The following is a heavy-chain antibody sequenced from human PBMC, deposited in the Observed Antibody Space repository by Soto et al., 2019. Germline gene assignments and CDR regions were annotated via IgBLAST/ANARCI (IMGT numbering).Heavy chain of an antibody. J-gene: IGHJ3*02. CDR1: GFTFSSYG. V-gene: IGHV3-30*03. CDR3: ARDFSPKNYYDFWSGYYQDAFDI. D-gene: IGHD3-3*01. Sequence: SLRLSCAASGFTFSSYGMHWVRQAPGKGLEWVAVITYDGSNKYYVDSVKGRFTISRDNAKNSLYLQMNSLRAEDTAVYYCARDFSPKNYYDFWSGYYQDAFDIWGQGTMVTVSS. CDR2: ITYDGSNK.